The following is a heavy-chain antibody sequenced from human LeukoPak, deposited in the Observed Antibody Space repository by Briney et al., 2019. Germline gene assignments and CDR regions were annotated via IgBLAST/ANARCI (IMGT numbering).Heavy chain of an antibody. CDR2: INGSGGST. Sequence: GGSLRLSCAASGFTFRSYAMTWVRQAPGKGLEWVSAINGSGGSTYYADSVKGRFTISRDNSKNTLYLQMNSLRAEDTAVYYCAKRGYHYDSSGSYWLGYWGQGTLVTLSS. CDR1: GFTFRSYA. V-gene: IGHV3-23*01. D-gene: IGHD3-22*01. CDR3: AKRGYHYDSSGSYWLGY. J-gene: IGHJ4*02.